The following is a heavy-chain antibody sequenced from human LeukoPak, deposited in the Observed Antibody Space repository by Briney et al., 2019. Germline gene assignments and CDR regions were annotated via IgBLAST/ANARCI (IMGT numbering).Heavy chain of an antibody. Sequence: GESLKISCKGPGYSFTSYWIGWVRQMPGKGLEWMGIIYPGDSDTRYSPSFQGQVTISADKSISTAYLQWSSLRSEDTAVYYCARRKRGYYYDSSGYADYWGQGTLVTVSS. V-gene: IGHV5-51*01. D-gene: IGHD3-22*01. CDR3: ARRKRGYYYDSSGYADY. J-gene: IGHJ4*02. CDR2: IYPGDSDT. CDR1: GYSFTSYW.